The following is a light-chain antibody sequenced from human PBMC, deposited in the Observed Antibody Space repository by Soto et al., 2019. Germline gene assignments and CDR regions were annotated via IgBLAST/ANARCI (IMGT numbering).Light chain of an antibody. CDR2: DAS. J-gene: IGKJ1*01. Sequence: DIQMTQSPSTLSASVGDRVTIIFRASQSISSWLAWYQQKPGKAPKLLIYDASSLESGVPSRFSGSGSGTEFTLTISSLQPDDFATYYCQQYNSYWTFGQGTKVDIK. V-gene: IGKV1-5*02. CDR1: QSISSW. CDR3: QQYNSYWT.